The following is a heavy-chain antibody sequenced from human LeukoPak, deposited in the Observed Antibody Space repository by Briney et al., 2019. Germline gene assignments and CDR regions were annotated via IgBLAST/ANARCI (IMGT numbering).Heavy chain of an antibody. J-gene: IGHJ6*02. Sequence: ETLSLTCTVSGGSISSSSYYWGWIRQPPGKGLEWIGSIYYSGSTYYNPSLKSRVTISVDTSKNQFSLKLSSVTAADTAVYYCARWGGGMDVWGQGTTVTVSS. CDR1: GGSISSSSYY. CDR3: ARWGGGMDV. CDR2: IYYSGST. D-gene: IGHD3-16*01. V-gene: IGHV4-39*07.